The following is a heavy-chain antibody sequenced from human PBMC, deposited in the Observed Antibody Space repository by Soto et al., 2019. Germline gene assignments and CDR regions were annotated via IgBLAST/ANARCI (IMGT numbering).Heavy chain of an antibody. Sequence: QPGGSLRLSCAASGFTFSSYAMSWVRQAPGKGLEWVSAISGSGGSTYYADSVKGRFTISRDNAKNSLYLQMNSLRAEDTAVYYCARDAAPTSYSDSSGYYPQYHFDHWGLGTLVTVSS. D-gene: IGHD3-22*01. CDR2: ISGSGGST. V-gene: IGHV3-23*01. CDR1: GFTFSSYA. J-gene: IGHJ4*02. CDR3: ARDAAPTSYSDSSGYYPQYHFDH.